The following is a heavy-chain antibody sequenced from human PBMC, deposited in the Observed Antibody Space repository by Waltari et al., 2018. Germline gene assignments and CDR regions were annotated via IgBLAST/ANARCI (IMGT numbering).Heavy chain of an antibody. CDR1: GFPLGPYC. CDR3: GRDGVAAAVDY. V-gene: IGHV3-7*01. J-gene: IGHJ4*02. Sequence: EVHLVESGGGLVQPGGSLRLSCAASGFPLGPYCMGWARQAPGKGLEWVANIKQDGNEKYYVDSVKGRFTISRDNAKNSLYLQMNSLRAEDTAVYYCGRDGVAAAVDYWGQGTLVTVSS. D-gene: IGHD6-13*01. CDR2: IKQDGNEK.